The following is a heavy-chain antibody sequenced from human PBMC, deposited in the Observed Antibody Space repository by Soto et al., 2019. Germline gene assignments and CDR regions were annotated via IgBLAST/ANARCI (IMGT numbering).Heavy chain of an antibody. CDR3: ARDWRVATTVRPDGMDV. CDR2: IIYTGST. V-gene: IGHV4-30-4*01. J-gene: IGHJ6*02. CDR1: VGSISSGDFY. D-gene: IGHD5-12*01. Sequence: SETLSLTCTVSVGSISSGDFYWTWIRQSPGRGLEWVGYIIYTGSTYYNPSLKSRVSISIDTSENQFSLNLRFVTAADTAVYYCARDWRVATTVRPDGMDVWGQGTSVTVSS.